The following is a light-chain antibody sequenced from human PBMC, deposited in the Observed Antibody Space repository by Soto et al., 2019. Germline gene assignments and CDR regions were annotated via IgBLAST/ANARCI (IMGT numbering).Light chain of an antibody. CDR1: QSVSSSY. CDR2: GAS. J-gene: IGKJ5*01. CDR3: QQYGSSPPLT. Sequence: IVLTQSPGTLSLSPGDRATLSCRASQSVSSSYLAWYQQKPGQAPRLLIYGASSRATGIPDRFSGSGSGTDFTLTISRLESEDVAVYYGQQYGSSPPLTFGQGTRLEIK. V-gene: IGKV3-20*01.